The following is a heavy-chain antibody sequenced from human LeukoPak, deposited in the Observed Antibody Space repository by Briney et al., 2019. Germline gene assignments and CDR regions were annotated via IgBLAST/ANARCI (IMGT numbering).Heavy chain of an antibody. CDR1: GFTFSSYA. CDR2: ISGSGDST. CDR3: TRDLMDYDVSTGLHHYYMDV. J-gene: IGHJ6*02. D-gene: IGHD3-9*01. V-gene: IGHV3-23*01. Sequence: GGSLRLSCAASGFTFSSYAVSWVRQAPGKGLEWVSAISGSGDSTYYADSVKGRFTISRDNSKNTLYLQMNTLRVEDTAVYYCTRDLMDYDVSTGLHHYYMDVWGQGTTVTVSS.